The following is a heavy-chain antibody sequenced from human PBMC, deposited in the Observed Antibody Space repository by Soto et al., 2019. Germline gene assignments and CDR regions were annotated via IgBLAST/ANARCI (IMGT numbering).Heavy chain of an antibody. CDR2: IWYDGSNK. J-gene: IGHJ6*02. D-gene: IGHD5-18*01. V-gene: IGHV3-33*01. Sequence: QVQLVESGGGVVQPGRSLRLSCAASGFTFSSYGMHWVRQAPGKGLEWVAVIWYDGSNKHYTDSVKGRFTISRDNSKNTRHLQMNSLRAEVTAVYYCARSLGYSYCYGYYYGMDVWGQGTTVTVSS. CDR1: GFTFSSYG. CDR3: ARSLGYSYCYGYYYGMDV.